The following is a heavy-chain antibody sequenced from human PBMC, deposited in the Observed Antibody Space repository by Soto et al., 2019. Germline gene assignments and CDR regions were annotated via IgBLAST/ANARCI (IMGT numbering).Heavy chain of an antibody. CDR2: IYTSGST. CDR3: ARLYIYSSGYHFDY. D-gene: IGHD6-19*01. Sequence: KSSETLSLTCTVSGGSISSYYWSWIRQPAGKGLEWIGRIYTSGSTNYNPSLKSRVTMSVDTSKNQFSLKLSSVTAADTAVYYCARLYIYSSGYHFDYWGQGTLVTVSS. J-gene: IGHJ4*02. CDR1: GGSISSYY. V-gene: IGHV4-4*07.